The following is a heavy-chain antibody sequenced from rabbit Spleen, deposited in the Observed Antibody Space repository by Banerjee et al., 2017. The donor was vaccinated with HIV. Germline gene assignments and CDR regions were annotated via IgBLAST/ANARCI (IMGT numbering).Heavy chain of an antibody. CDR1: GFSFSSSYY. V-gene: IGHV1S45*01. J-gene: IGHJ3*01. Sequence: QEQLVESGGGLVKPGGTLTLTCTASGFSFSSSYYMCWVRQAPGKGLEWIGCIYGGDGSSTAYANWAKGRFTISKTSSTTVPLQMTSLTAADTATYFCARGSAAMTMVITGYYLSLWGQGTLVTVS. D-gene: IGHD2-1*01. CDR3: ARGSAAMTMVITGYYLSL. CDR2: IYGGDGSST.